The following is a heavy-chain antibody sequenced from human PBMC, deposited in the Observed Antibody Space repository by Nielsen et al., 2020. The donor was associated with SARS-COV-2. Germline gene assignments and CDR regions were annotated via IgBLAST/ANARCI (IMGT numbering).Heavy chain of an antibody. CDR3: ARDGYSSGWYSFDYYYMDV. J-gene: IGHJ6*03. Sequence: GGSLRLSCAASGFTFSRYGMDRVRQAPGKGLEWVAITWSDGSNKEYADSVKGRFTISRDNSKNTPYLQMNSLRAEDTAVYYCARDGYSSGWYSFDYYYMDVWGKGTTVTVSS. V-gene: IGHV3-33*07. CDR1: GFTFSRYG. D-gene: IGHD6-19*01. CDR2: TWSDGSNK.